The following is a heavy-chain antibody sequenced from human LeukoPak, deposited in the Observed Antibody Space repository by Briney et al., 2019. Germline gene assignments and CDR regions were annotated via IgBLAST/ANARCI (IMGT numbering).Heavy chain of an antibody. D-gene: IGHD1-1*01. CDR3: ARLGLEVGGPNWFDP. CDR1: GFSFSSNW. J-gene: IGHJ5*02. Sequence: GGSLILSCAAPGFSFSSNWMGWVRQAPGKGLEWVAPIKRDGSQKYYLDSVKGRFTISRDNAKNSLYLQMNSLRVEDTAVYYCARLGLEVGGPNWFDPWGQGTLVTVSS. V-gene: IGHV3-7*01. CDR2: IKRDGSQK.